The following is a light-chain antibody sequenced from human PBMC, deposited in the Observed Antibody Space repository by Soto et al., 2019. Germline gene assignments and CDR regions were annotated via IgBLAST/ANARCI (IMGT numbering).Light chain of an antibody. CDR1: SSDVGGYNY. CDR2: DVS. V-gene: IGLV2-11*01. Sequence: QSVLTQPRSVSESPGQSVTISCTGTSSDVGGYNYVSWYQQHPGKAPRLMIYDVSQRPSGVPDRFSGSKSGNTASLTISGLQAEDEADYYCCSYAGSYTVIFCGGTKLTVL. CDR3: CSYAGSYTVI. J-gene: IGLJ2*01.